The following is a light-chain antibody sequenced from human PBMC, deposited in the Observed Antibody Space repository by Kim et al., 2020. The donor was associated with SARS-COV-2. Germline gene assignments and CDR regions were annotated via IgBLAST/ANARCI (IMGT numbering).Light chain of an antibody. Sequence: DIQMTQSPSSLSASVGDRVTITCRASQDIRKDLGWYQQSPGRAPKRLIYGASSLQSGVPSRFSGSGSGTEFTLTISSLQPEDFATYFCLQHNSYPITFGQGTRLEIK. V-gene: IGKV1-17*01. CDR2: GAS. CDR3: LQHNSYPIT. J-gene: IGKJ5*01. CDR1: QDIRKD.